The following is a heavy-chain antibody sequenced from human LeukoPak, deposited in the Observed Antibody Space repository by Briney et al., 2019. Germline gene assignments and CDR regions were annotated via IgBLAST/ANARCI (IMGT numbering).Heavy chain of an antibody. CDR2: ISSSSTYI. Sequence: GGSPRLSCAASGFTFSSYSMNWVRQAPGKGLEWVSSISSSSTYIYYADSLKGRFTISRDNAKNSLYLQMNSLRAEDTAVYYCATEGSNGDYWGQGTLVTVSS. J-gene: IGHJ4*02. CDR1: GFTFSSYS. V-gene: IGHV3-21*01. D-gene: IGHD3/OR15-3a*01. CDR3: ATEGSNGDY.